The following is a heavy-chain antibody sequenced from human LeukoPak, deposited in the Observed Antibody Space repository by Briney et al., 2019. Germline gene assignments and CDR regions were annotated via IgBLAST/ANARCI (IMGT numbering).Heavy chain of an antibody. CDR2: VDHTGST. CDR3: ARGRVSSSTWYSTYYYFFYMDF. V-gene: IGHV4-59*01. D-gene: IGHD4-11*01. Sequence: SETLSLTCTVSGDSISTYYWSWIRQPPGKGLEWIGYVDHTGSTKFNPSLNGRVSISRDTSNNFFSLRLRSVTAADTAVYFCARGRVSSSTWYSTYYYFFYMDFWGKGTTVTVSS. CDR1: GDSISTYY. J-gene: IGHJ6*03.